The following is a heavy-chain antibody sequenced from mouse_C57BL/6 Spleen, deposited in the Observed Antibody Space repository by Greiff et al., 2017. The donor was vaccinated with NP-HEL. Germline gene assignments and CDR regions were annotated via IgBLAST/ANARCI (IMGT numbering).Heavy chain of an antibody. V-gene: IGHV14-4*01. CDR2: IDPENGDT. CDR3: AYSNFARFAY. J-gene: IGHJ3*01. D-gene: IGHD2-5*01. CDR1: GFNIKDDY. Sequence: EVQLQQSGAELVRPGASVKLSCTASGFNIKDDYMHWVKQRPEQGLEWIGWIDPENGDTEYGSKFQGKATITAHTSSNTAYLQLSSLTSEDTAVYYCAYSNFARFAYGGQGTLVTVSA.